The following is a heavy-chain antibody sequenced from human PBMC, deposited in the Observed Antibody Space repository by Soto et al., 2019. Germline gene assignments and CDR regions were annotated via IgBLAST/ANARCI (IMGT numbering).Heavy chain of an antibody. Sequence: PSETLSLTCTVSGGSISSSSYYWGWIRQPPGKGLEWIGSIYYSGSTYYNPSLKSRVTISVDTSKNQFSLKLSSVTAADTAVYYCARHTYYYDSSGYYVNWIAPWGQGTLVTVSS. CDR1: GGSISSSSYY. CDR2: IYYSGST. D-gene: IGHD3-22*01. V-gene: IGHV4-39*01. CDR3: ARHTYYYDSSGYYVNWIAP. J-gene: IGHJ5*02.